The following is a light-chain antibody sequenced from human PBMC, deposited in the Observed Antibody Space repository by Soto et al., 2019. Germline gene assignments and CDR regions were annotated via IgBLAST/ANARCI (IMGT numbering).Light chain of an antibody. CDR3: QTWGTGIQV. Sequence: QSVLTQSPSASASLGASVKLTCTLSSGHSSYAIAWHQQQPEKGPRYLMKINSDGSHSKGDGIPDRFSGSSSGAERYLTISRLQSEDEADYYCQTWGTGIQVFGRGTKLTVL. CDR1: SGHSSYA. V-gene: IGLV4-69*01. CDR2: INSDGSH. J-gene: IGLJ2*01.